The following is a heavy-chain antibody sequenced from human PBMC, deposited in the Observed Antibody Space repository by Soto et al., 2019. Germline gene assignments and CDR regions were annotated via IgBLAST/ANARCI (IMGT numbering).Heavy chain of an antibody. J-gene: IGHJ6*02. V-gene: IGHV3-30-3*01. CDR3: ARKLCGGNTGDYYYYGMDV. Sequence: QVQLVESGGGVVQPGRSLRLSCAASGFTFSSYAMHWVRQAPGKGLEWVAVISYDGSNKYYADSVKGRFTISRDNSKNTLYLQMNSLRAEDTAVYYCARKLCGGNTGDYYYYGMDVWGQGTTVTVSS. D-gene: IGHD2-15*01. CDR1: GFTFSSYA. CDR2: ISYDGSNK.